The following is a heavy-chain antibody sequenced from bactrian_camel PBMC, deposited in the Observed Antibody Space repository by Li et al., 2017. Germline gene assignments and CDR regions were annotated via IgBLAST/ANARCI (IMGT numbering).Heavy chain of an antibody. Sequence: HVQLVESGGGSVQAGGSLRLSCERSYTAGFWCVAWFRQAPGQGLEWVSSIYSDGTDTYYADSVKGRFTISRDNAKNTVYLQMDSLKSEDTAMYYCATEGSWLPPSDWGQGTQVTVS. D-gene: IGHD2*01. V-gene: IGHV3S6*01. CDR1: YTAGFWC. J-gene: IGHJ4*01. CDR3: ATEGSWLPPSD. CDR2: IYSDGTDT.